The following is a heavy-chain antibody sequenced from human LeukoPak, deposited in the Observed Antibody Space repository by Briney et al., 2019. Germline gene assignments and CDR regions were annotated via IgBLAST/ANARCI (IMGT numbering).Heavy chain of an antibody. V-gene: IGHV4-30-4*01. D-gene: IGHD4-17*01. CDR3: ASSRDYGDRDRGDFDY. CDR2: IYYSGST. CDR1: GGSISSGDYY. Sequence: SETLSLTCTVSGGSISSGDYYWSWIRQPPGKGLEWIGYIYYSGSTYYNPSLKSRVTISLDTSKNQFSLKLSSVTAADTAVYYCASSRDYGDRDRGDFDYWGQGTLVTVSS. J-gene: IGHJ4*02.